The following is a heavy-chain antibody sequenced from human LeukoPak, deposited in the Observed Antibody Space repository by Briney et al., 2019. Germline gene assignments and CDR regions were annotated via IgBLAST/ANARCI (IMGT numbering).Heavy chain of an antibody. D-gene: IGHD3-22*01. Sequence: GGSLRLSCAASGFTFSGYAMAWVRQAPGKGLEWVSGITGSGGTTYYTESVQGRFTISRDNSKSTLYLQMDSLRTEDTARYYCARRYYYEPSDFSPLFDYWGQGTLVTVSP. CDR3: ARRYYYEPSDFSPLFDY. J-gene: IGHJ4*02. CDR2: ITGSGGTT. V-gene: IGHV3-23*01. CDR1: GFTFSGYA.